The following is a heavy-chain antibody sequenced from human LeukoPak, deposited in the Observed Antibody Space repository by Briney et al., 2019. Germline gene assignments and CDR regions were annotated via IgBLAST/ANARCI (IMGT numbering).Heavy chain of an antibody. CDR3: ARRRYSYGYRGSDWFDP. Sequence: SETLSLTCTVSGGSISSSSYYWGWIRQPPGKGLEWIGSIYYSGSTYYNPSLKSRVTISVDTSKNQFSLKLSSVTAADTAVYYCARRRYSYGYRGSDWFDPWGQGTLVTVSS. D-gene: IGHD5-18*01. J-gene: IGHJ5*02. CDR1: GGSISSSSYY. V-gene: IGHV4-39*07. CDR2: IYYSGST.